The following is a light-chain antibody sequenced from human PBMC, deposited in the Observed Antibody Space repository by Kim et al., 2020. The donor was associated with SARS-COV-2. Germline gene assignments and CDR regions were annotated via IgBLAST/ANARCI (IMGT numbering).Light chain of an antibody. CDR1: SRDIVRFDS. J-gene: IGLJ1*01. Sequence: PGQSVTISCSGTSRDIVRFDSVSCYQQHPGKAPKLLIFEVTRRPFGVPDRFSGSKSGNTASLTVSGLQTDDEADYYCSSYAGTNNVFGTGTKVTVL. CDR3: SSYAGTNNV. V-gene: IGLV2-8*01. CDR2: EVT.